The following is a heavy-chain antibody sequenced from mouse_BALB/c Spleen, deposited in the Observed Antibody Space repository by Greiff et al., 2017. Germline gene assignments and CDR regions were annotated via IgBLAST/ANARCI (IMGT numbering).Heavy chain of an antibody. J-gene: IGHJ2*01. D-gene: IGHD2-1*01. V-gene: IGHV5-9-3*01. CDR1: GFTFSSYA. CDR3: ARRGCNYSYYFDG. CDR2: LSSGGSYT. Sequence: EVLLVESGGGLVKPGGSLKLSCAASGFTFSSYAMSWVRQTPEHGLEWVATLSSGGSYTYYPDSVKGRFTISRDNAKNTLYLQMSSLRSEDTAMFYCARRGCNYSYYFDGWGQGTTLTGSS.